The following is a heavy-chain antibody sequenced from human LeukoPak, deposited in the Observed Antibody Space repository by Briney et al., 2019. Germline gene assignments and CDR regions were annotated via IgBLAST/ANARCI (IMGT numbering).Heavy chain of an antibody. V-gene: IGHV1-8*01. CDR1: GYTFTSYD. J-gene: IGHJ6*02. CDR3: ARGEYCSSTSCYVALYYYYGMDV. D-gene: IGHD2-2*01. CDR2: MNPNSGNT. Sequence: ASVKVSCKASGYTFTSYDINWVRQATGQGLEWMGWMNPNSGNTGYAQKFQGRVTMTRNTSISTAYMELSSLRSEDTAVYYCARGEYCSSTSCYVALYYYYGMDVWGQGTTVTVSS.